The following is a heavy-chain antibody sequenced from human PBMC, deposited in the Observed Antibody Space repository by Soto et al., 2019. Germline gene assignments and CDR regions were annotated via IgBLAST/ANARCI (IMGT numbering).Heavy chain of an antibody. D-gene: IGHD6-13*01. CDR3: ARVGAAAAPGYFDY. V-gene: IGHV4-59*01. Sequence: QVQLQESGPGLVKPSETLSLTCTVSGGSISSYYWSWIRQPPGKGLEWIGNIFDSGSTNYNPSLKSRVPISVDTSKNQFSLKVRSVTAADTVVYYCARVGAAAAPGYFDYWSQGTLVTVSS. CDR1: GGSISSYY. CDR2: IFDSGST. J-gene: IGHJ4*02.